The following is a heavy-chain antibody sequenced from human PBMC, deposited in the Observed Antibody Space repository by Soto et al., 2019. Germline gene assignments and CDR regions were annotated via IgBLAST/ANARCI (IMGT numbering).Heavy chain of an antibody. Sequence: SVKVSCNASGGTFSSYAISWVRQAPGQGLEWMGGIIPIFGTANYAQKFQGRVTITADESTSTAYMELSSLRSEDTAVYYCARAIAAAAWFDPWGQGTLVTVSS. J-gene: IGHJ5*02. CDR2: IIPIFGTA. CDR1: GGTFSSYA. CDR3: ARAIAAAAWFDP. V-gene: IGHV1-69*01. D-gene: IGHD6-13*01.